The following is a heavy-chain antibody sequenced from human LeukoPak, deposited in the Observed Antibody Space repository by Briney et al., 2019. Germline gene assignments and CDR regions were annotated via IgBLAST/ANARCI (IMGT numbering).Heavy chain of an antibody. J-gene: IGHJ6*02. Sequence: SQTLSLTCAISGDSVSSYSAAWNWIRQSPSGGLEWLGRTYYRSKWYNDYAVSLKSRITINPGTSKNQFSLQLNSLTPEDAAVYYCARTSCSTGRDYGLDVWGQGTTVTVSS. V-gene: IGHV6-1*01. CDR2: TYYRSKWYN. D-gene: IGHD2-2*01. CDR3: ARTSCSTGRDYGLDV. CDR1: GDSVSSYSAA.